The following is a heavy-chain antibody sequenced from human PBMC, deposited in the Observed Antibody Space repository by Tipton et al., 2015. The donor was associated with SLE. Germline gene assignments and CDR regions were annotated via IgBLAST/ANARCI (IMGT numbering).Heavy chain of an antibody. J-gene: IGHJ4*02. CDR2: FYFSSST. Sequence: TLSLTCSVSGGSITSGGYYWTWIRQHPGKGLEWIGYFYFSSSTSYNPSLKSRVTISVDTSKNQFSLKLTSVTAADTAVYYCARGVLGGSYPYWGQGTLVTVSS. D-gene: IGHD1-26*01. CDR1: GGSITSGGYY. CDR3: ARGVLGGSYPY. V-gene: IGHV4-31*03.